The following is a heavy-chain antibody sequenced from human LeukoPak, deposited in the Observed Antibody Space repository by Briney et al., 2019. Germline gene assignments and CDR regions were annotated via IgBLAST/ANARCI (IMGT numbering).Heavy chain of an antibody. J-gene: IGHJ6*03. CDR1: GGSISGYY. CDR3: ARVGVRGGTYYYYMDV. Sequence: SETLSLTCTVSGGSISGYYWSWIRQPLGKGLEWIGYIYYSGSTNYNPSLKSRVTISVDTSKNQFSLKLSSVTAADTAVYYCARVGVRGGTYYYYMDVWGKGTTVTVSS. CDR2: IYYSGST. V-gene: IGHV4-59*01. D-gene: IGHD1-26*01.